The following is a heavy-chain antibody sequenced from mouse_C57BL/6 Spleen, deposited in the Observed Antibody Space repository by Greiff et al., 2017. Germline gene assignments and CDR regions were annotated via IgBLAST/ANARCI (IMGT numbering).Heavy chain of an antibody. CDR3: TREVLGNWYFDV. D-gene: IGHD4-1*01. CDR2: IDPETGGT. V-gene: IGHV1-15*01. CDR1: GYTFTDYE. Sequence: QVQLQQSGAELVRPGASVTLSCKASGYTFTDYEMHWVKQTPVHGLEWIGAIDPETGGTAYNQKFKGKAILTADKSSSTAYMELLSLTSEDSAVYYCTREVLGNWYFDVWGTGTTVTVSS. J-gene: IGHJ1*03.